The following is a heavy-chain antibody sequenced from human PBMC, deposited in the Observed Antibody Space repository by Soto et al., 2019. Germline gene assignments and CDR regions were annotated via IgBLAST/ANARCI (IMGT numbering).Heavy chain of an antibody. Sequence: PSETLSLTCTVSGGSISSYYWNWIRQPPGKGLEWIGYIYYSGSTNYNPSLKSRVTISVDTSKNQFSLKLSSVTAADTAVYYCARRPPDGGYSYMDVWGKGTTVTVSS. CDR2: IYYSGST. CDR1: GGSISSYY. J-gene: IGHJ6*03. V-gene: IGHV4-59*01. D-gene: IGHD3-3*01. CDR3: ARRPPDGGYSYMDV.